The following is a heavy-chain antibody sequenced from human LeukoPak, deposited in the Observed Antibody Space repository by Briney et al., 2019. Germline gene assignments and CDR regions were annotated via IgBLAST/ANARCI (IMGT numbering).Heavy chain of an antibody. CDR3: ARANPADFNL. V-gene: IGHV3-74*01. CDR1: GFTFSNYW. Sequence: GGSLRLSCAASGFTFSNYWIHWVRQPPGKGLVWVSRIRYDGIVTNYADSVEGRFTISRDNAKNTVHLQMNSLRDDDTAVYYCARANPADFNLWGRGTLVTVFS. CDR2: IRYDGIVT. D-gene: IGHD1-14*01. J-gene: IGHJ2*01.